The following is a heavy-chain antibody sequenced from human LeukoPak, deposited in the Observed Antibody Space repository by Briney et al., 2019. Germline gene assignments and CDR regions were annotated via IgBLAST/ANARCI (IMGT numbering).Heavy chain of an antibody. Sequence: GGSLRLPCAASGFTFSSYSMNWVRQAPGKGLEWVSSISSSSSYIYYADSVKGRFTISRDNAKNSLYLQMNSLRAEDTAVYYCARDPSYYYDSSGYSPDYWGQGTLVTVSS. CDR1: GFTFSSYS. J-gene: IGHJ4*02. CDR3: ARDPSYYYDSSGYSPDY. CDR2: ISSSSSYI. D-gene: IGHD3-22*01. V-gene: IGHV3-21*01.